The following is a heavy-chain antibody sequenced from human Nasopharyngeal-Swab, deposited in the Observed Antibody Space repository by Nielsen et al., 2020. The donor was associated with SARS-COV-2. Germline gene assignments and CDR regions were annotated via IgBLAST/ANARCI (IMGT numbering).Heavy chain of an antibody. CDR3: AKSGVLGVIRYAFDI. V-gene: IGHV3-23*01. CDR2: ISGSGGST. D-gene: IGHD3-10*01. J-gene: IGHJ3*02. Sequence: WICQPPGKGLEWVSAISGSGGSTYYADSVKGRFTISRDNSKNTLYLQMNSLRAEDTAVYYCAKSGVLGVIRYAFDIWGQGTMVTVSS.